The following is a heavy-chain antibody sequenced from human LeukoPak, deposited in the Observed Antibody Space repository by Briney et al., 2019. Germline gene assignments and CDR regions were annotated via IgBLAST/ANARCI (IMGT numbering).Heavy chain of an antibody. V-gene: IGHV1-46*01. CDR3: ARADELGYCSSTSCLYYYYGMDV. J-gene: IGHJ6*02. D-gene: IGHD2-2*01. CDR1: GYTFTSYY. CDR2: INPSGGST. Sequence: ASVKVSCKASGYTFTSYYMHWVRQAPGQGLEWMGIINPSGGSTSYAQKFQGRVTMARDTSTSTVYMELSSLRSEDTAVYYCARADELGYCSSTSCLYYYYGMDVWGQGTTVTVSS.